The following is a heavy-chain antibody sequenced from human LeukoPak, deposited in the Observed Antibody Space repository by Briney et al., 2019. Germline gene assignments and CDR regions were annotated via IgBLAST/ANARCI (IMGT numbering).Heavy chain of an antibody. Sequence: GASVKVSCKASGYTFTGYYMHWVRQAPGQGLEWMGWINPNSGGTNYAQKFQGRVTMTRDTSINTAYMELSRLRSDDTAVYYCARLVTTVTQLRDYWGQGTLVTVSS. CDR2: INPNSGGT. V-gene: IGHV1-2*02. J-gene: IGHJ4*02. D-gene: IGHD4-11*01. CDR3: ARLVTTVTQLRDY. CDR1: GYTFTGYY.